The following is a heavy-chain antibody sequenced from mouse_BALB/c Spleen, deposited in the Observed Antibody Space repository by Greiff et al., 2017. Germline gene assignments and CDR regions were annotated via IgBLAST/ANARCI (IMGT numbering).Heavy chain of an antibody. Sequence: QVQLQQSGAELVRPGTSVKVSCKASGYAFTNYLIEWVKQRPGQGLEWIGVINPGSGGTNYNEKFKGKATLTADKSSSTAYMQLSSLTSDDSAVYFCARARGYSAMDYWGQGTTLTVSS. D-gene: IGHD2-3*01. CDR2: INPGSGGT. V-gene: IGHV1-54*01. CDR3: ARARGYSAMDY. J-gene: IGHJ2*01. CDR1: GYAFTNYL.